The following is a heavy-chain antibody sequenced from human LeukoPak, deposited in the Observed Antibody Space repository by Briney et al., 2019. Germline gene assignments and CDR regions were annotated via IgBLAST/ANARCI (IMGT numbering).Heavy chain of an antibody. CDR3: ARDRQTSDYYYYYMDV. D-gene: IGHD1-1*01. V-gene: IGHV4-59*01. Sequence: SETLSLTCTVSGGSISSYYWSWIRQPPGKGLEWIGYIYYSGSTNYNPSLKSRVTISVDTSKNQFSLKLSSVIAADTAVYYCARDRQTSDYYYYYMDVWGKGTTVTVSS. J-gene: IGHJ6*03. CDR1: GGSISSYY. CDR2: IYYSGST.